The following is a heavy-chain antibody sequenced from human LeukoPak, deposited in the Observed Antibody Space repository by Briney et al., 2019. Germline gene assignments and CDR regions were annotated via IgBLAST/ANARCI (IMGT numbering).Heavy chain of an antibody. J-gene: IGHJ5*02. CDR1: GFTFNNYD. CDR3: GTGGMAAAIWFDP. CDR2: IGTEADT. D-gene: IGHD6-13*01. V-gene: IGHV3-13*01. Sequence: GGCLRLSCAASGFTFNNYDMYWVRQATGKGLEWVAAIGTEADTYYPDSVKGRFTISRENGKISMFLQMDSLRAGDSAVYYCGTGGMAAAIWFDPRGQGTLVTVSS.